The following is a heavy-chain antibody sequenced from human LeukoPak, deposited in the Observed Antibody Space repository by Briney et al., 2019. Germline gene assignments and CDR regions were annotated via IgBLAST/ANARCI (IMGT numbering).Heavy chain of an antibody. D-gene: IGHD3-10*01. CDR1: GFIFKNDD. J-gene: IGHJ4*02. CDR2: ISGDGERT. CDR3: VRVNWYYDLGTYEGDC. Sequence: GGSLSLSCAGSGFIFKNDDINWVRQAPGKGLEWVSSISGDGERTFYADSVKGRFAISKDDSQNTLYLQMTSLRVEDTAVYYCVRVNWYYDLGTYEGDCWGQGTLVTVSS. V-gene: IGHV3-23*01.